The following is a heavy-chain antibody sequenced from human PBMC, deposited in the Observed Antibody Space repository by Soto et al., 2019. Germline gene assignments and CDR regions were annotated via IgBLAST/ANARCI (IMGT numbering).Heavy chain of an antibody. V-gene: IGHV3-66*01. CDR1: GFTVSSKY. J-gene: IGHJ4*02. Sequence: GGSLRLSCTASGFTVSSKYMSWVRQAPGKGLEWVSIIYSGGSTYYADSVKGRFTISRDNSKNTLYLQMNSLRAEDTAVYYCAGSTFYYDRSDYSDYWGQGTLVTVSS. CDR2: IYSGGST. CDR3: AGSTFYYDRSDYSDY. D-gene: IGHD3-22*01.